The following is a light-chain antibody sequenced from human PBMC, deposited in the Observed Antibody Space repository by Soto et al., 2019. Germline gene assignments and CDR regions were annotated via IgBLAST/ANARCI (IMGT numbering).Light chain of an antibody. CDR2: WAS. Sequence: DIVMTQSPDSLTVSLGERATINCKSSQRVLYSSNNKNYLAWYQQKPGQPPKLLIYWASTRESGVPDRFSGSGSGTEFTLTISSLQAEDVADYYCQQYYSTPPTFGGGTKVEIK. V-gene: IGKV4-1*01. CDR3: QQYYSTPPT. J-gene: IGKJ4*01. CDR1: QRVLYSSNNKNY.